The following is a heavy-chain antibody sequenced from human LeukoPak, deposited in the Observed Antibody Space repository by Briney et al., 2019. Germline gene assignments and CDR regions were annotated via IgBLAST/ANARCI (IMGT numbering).Heavy chain of an antibody. CDR3: ARDPYWSGNYTGIRYYYYMDV. J-gene: IGHJ6*03. CDR1: GYTFSTYG. Sequence: ASVKVSCKASGYTFSTYGISWVRQAPGQGLAWMGWISGHNGNTNYEQKFQGRVTMTTDTSTNTAYMELRSLRSDDTAVYYCARDPYWSGNYTGIRYYYYMDVWGKGTTVTVSS. D-gene: IGHD3-3*01. V-gene: IGHV1-18*01. CDR2: ISGHNGNT.